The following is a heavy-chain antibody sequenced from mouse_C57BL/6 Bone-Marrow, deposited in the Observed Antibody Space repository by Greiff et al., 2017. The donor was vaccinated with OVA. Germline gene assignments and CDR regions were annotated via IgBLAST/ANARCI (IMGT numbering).Heavy chain of an antibody. CDR2: IYPRSGNT. CDR3: AGGWSSMDY. J-gene: IGHJ4*01. D-gene: IGHD2-3*01. V-gene: IGHV1-81*01. CDR1: GYTFTSYG. Sequence: QVQLQQSGAELARPGASVKLSCKASGYTFTSYGISWVKQRTGQGLEWIGEIYPRSGNTSYNEKFKGKATLTADKSSSTAYMELRSLTSEDSAVYFWAGGWSSMDYWGQGTSVTVSS.